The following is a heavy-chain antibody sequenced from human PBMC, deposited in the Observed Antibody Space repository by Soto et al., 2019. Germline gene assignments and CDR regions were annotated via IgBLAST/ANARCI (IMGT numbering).Heavy chain of an antibody. CDR2: ISHEGGTQ. J-gene: IGHJ4*02. CDR1: GFTFSDYG. CDR3: AKEGSPKVSRWDDY. D-gene: IGHD1-26*01. V-gene: IGHV3-30*18. Sequence: PGGYLRLSCAASGFTFSDYGIDWIRQAPGKGLEWVAVISHEGGTQYYADSVRGRFTVSRDNSKNILYLQMDSLRPEDTAVYFCAKEGSPKVSRWDDYWGQGTLVTVSS.